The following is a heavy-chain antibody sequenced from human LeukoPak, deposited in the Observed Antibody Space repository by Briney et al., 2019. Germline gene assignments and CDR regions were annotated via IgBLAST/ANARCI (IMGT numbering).Heavy chain of an antibody. V-gene: IGHV1-3*01. D-gene: IGHD3-10*01. J-gene: IGHJ4*02. Sequence: ASVKVSCKASGYTFTSYAMHWVRQAPGQRLEWMGWINAGNGNTKYSQKFQGRVTITRDTSASTAYMELSSLRSEDTAVYYCARDRDGSGSYYMNYWGQGTLVTVSS. CDR3: ARDRDGSGSYYMNY. CDR1: GYTFTSYA. CDR2: INAGNGNT.